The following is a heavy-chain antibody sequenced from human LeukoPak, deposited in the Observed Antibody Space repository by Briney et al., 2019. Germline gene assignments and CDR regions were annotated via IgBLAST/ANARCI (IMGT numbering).Heavy chain of an antibody. CDR3: AKKVGGVYAFDI. V-gene: IGHV3-23*01. CDR1: GFIFSSYA. Sequence: PGGSLRLSCAASGFIFSSYAMNWVRQAPGKGLEWVTGISGLGDTTYYADSVKGRFTISRGNSKNTLYLQVNSLRAEDTAVYYCAKKVGGVYAFDIWGQGTMVTVSS. J-gene: IGHJ3*02. D-gene: IGHD3-16*01. CDR2: ISGLGDTT.